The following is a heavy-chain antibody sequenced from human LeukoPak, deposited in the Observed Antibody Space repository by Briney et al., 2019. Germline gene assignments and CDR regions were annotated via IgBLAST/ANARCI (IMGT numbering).Heavy chain of an antibody. CDR1: AYTFTNYD. Sequence: ASVKVSCKASAYTFTNYDINWVRQVTGQGLEWMGWMNPNSGNTGYAQKFLGRVTMTRNTSISTAYMELSSLRSEDTAVYYCARGRWGTSYYGMDVWGQGTTVSVSS. J-gene: IGHJ6*02. CDR2: MNPNSGNT. D-gene: IGHD1-14*01. CDR3: ARGRWGTSYYGMDV. V-gene: IGHV1-8*01.